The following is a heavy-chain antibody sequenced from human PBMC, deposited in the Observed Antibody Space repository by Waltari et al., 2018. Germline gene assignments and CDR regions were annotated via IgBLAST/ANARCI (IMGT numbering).Heavy chain of an antibody. Sequence: QVQLVQSGAEVKKPGASVKVSCKASGYTFTSYDINWVRQATGQGLEWMGWMNPNIGNTGYAQKFQGRVTMTRNTSISTAYMELSSLRSEDTAVYYCARPITGSSWYLSGAFDIWGQGTMVTVSS. CDR1: GYTFTSYD. CDR2: MNPNIGNT. V-gene: IGHV1-8*01. D-gene: IGHD6-13*01. CDR3: ARPITGSSWYLSGAFDI. J-gene: IGHJ3*02.